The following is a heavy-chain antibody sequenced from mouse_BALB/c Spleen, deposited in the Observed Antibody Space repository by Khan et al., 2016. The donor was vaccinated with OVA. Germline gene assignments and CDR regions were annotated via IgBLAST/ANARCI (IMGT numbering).Heavy chain of an antibody. Sequence: EVQLQESGPGLVKPSQSLSLSCSVTAYSITSGYFWNWIRQFPGNKLEWMGYIRYDGNSNYNPSLKNRIPIPRDTSRNQLFLTLISVPPEGTSTSVCARGGSSGPAWFAYWGQGTLVTVSA. V-gene: IGHV3-6*02. CDR1: AYSITSGYF. J-gene: IGHJ3*01. CDR2: IRYDGNS. CDR3: ARGGSSGPAWFAY. D-gene: IGHD3-1*01.